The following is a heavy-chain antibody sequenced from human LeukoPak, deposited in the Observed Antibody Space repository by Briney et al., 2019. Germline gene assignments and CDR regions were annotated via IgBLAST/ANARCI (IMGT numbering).Heavy chain of an antibody. Sequence: GGSLRLSCAASGFTFSSYGIHWVRQAPGKGLEWVAFIRYDGSNKNYADSVKGRFTISRDNSKNTLYLQMNSLRAEDTAVYYCARGGSYLSAFDIWGQGTMVTVPS. CDR2: IRYDGSNK. V-gene: IGHV3-30*02. J-gene: IGHJ3*02. CDR3: ARGGSYLSAFDI. CDR1: GFTFSSYG. D-gene: IGHD1-26*01.